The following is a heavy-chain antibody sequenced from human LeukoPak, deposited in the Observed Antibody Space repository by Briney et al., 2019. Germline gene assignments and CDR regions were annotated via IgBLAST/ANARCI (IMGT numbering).Heavy chain of an antibody. CDR3: ARDLIRFDSSDAFDI. CDR1: GFTFSDYY. J-gene: IGHJ3*02. Sequence: GGSLRLSCAASGFTFSDYYMNWIRQAPGKGLEWVSYISAGASTISYADSVRGRFTISRDNAKNSLYLQMNSLRAEDTAVYYCARDLIRFDSSDAFDIWGQGTMVTVSS. D-gene: IGHD3-22*01. V-gene: IGHV3-11*01. CDR2: ISAGASTI.